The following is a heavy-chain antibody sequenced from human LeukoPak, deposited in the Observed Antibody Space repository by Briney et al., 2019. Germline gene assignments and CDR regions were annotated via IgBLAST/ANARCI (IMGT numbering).Heavy chain of an antibody. CDR2: IFHSGST. V-gene: IGHV4-4*02. J-gene: IGHJ4*02. CDR1: GGSISSSNW. Sequence: TSGTLSLTCAVSGGSISSSNWWSWVRPPPGKGLEWIGEIFHSGSTNYNPSLKSRVTISVDKSKNQFSLKLSSVTAADTAVYYCARSLPAATFFDYWGQGTLVTVSS. CDR3: ARSLPAATFFDY. D-gene: IGHD2-15*01.